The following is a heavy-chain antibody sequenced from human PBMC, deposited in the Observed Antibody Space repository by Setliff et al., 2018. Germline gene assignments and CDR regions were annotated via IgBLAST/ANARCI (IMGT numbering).Heavy chain of an antibody. D-gene: IGHD5-12*01. CDR3: ARESRFGYSGYDCAFDY. Sequence: SETLSLTCAVYGGSFTGYYWTWIRQSPGKELEWIGGISHSANKYYNPSFRTGVTISVDMSKNQFFLNLDSVTAADTALYYCARESRFGYSGYDCAFDYWGQGMLVTVSS. V-gene: IGHV4-34*01. CDR1: GGSFTGYY. CDR2: ISHSANK. J-gene: IGHJ4*02.